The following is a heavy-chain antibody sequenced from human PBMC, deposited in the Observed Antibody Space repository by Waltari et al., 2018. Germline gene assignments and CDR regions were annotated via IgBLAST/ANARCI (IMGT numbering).Heavy chain of an antibody. CDR2: INHSGST. J-gene: IGHJ6*02. CDR1: GGSFSGYY. V-gene: IGHV4-34*01. CDR3: ARRRGYNYYYYGMDV. D-gene: IGHD5-12*01. Sequence: QVQLQQWGAGLLKPSETLSLTCAVYGGSFSGYYWSWIRQPPGKGLEWIGEINHSGSTNYNPALKSRVTISVDTSKNQFSLKLSSGTAADTAVYYCARRRGYNYYYYGMDVWGQGTTVTVSS.